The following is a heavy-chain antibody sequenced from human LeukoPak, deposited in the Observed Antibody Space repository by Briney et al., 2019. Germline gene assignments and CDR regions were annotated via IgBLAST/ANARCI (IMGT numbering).Heavy chain of an antibody. J-gene: IGHJ4*02. CDR2: INHSGST. Sequence: MSSETLSLTCAVYGGSFSGYYWSWIRQPPGKGLEWIGEINHSGSTNYNPSLKSRATISVDTSKNQFSLKLSSVTAADTAVYYCARGRPYWYAQYYFDYWGQGTLVTVSS. CDR1: GGSFSGYY. CDR3: ARGRPYWYAQYYFDY. V-gene: IGHV4-34*01. D-gene: IGHD2-8*02.